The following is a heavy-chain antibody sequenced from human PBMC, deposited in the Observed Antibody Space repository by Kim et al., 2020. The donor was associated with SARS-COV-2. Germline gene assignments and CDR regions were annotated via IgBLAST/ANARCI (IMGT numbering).Heavy chain of an antibody. D-gene: IGHD6-19*01. CDR1: GGSISSYY. CDR2: IYYSGST. V-gene: IGHV4-59*01. Sequence: SETLSLTCTVSGGSISSYYWSWIRQPPGKGLEWIGYIYYSGSTNYNPSLKSRVTISVDTSKNQFSLKLSSVTAADTAVYYCARGISYSSGWQYYYYYYMDVWGKGTTVTVSS. J-gene: IGHJ6*03. CDR3: ARGISYSSGWQYYYYYYMDV.